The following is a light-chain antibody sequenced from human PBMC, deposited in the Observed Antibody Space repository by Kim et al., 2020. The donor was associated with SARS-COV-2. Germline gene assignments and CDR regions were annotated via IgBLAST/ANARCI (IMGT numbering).Light chain of an antibody. V-gene: IGLV3-19*01. J-gene: IGLJ1*01. CDR1: SLRSYY. CDR2: GKN. CDR3: NSRDSSGNQLRV. Sequence: SSELTQDPAVSVALGQTVRITCQGDSLRSYYASWYQQKPGQAPVLVIYGKNNRPSGIPDRFSGSSSGNTASLTITGAQAEDEADYYCNSRDSSGNQLRVF.